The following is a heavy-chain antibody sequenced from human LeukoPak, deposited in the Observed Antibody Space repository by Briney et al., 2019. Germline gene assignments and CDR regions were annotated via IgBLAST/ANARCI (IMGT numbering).Heavy chain of an antibody. J-gene: IGHJ4*02. Sequence: PGGSLRLSCAASGFTFSSYEMNWVRQAPGKGLEWVSYISSSGSTIYYADSVKGRFTISRDNARNSLYLQMNSLRAEDTAVYYCARDTRHYYDSSGSGYWGQGTLVTVSS. CDR2: ISSSGSTI. CDR3: ARDTRHYYDSSGSGY. D-gene: IGHD3-22*01. V-gene: IGHV3-48*03. CDR1: GFTFSSYE.